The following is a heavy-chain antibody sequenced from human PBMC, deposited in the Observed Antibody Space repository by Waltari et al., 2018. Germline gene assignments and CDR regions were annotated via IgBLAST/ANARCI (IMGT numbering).Heavy chain of an antibody. J-gene: IGHJ3*01. CDR3: ATYVGASIGTAAFDV. Sequence: AWIRQPPGKGLEWTATISYTGTTYYNPSLKSRVTISVDTSKNQFSLKLSSVTAADTAVYYCATYVGASIGTAAFDVWGQGTVVTVSS. CDR2: ISYTGTT. D-gene: IGHD3-16*01. V-gene: IGHV4-39*01.